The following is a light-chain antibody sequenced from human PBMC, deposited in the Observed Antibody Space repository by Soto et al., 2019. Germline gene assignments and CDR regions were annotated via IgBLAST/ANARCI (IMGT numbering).Light chain of an antibody. CDR1: SLQSSYI. V-gene: IGLV4-60*02. Sequence: QPVLTQSSSASASLGSSVKLTCTLSSLQSSYIIAWHQEQPGKAPRYLMKLEGSGSYNKGSGVPDRFSGSSSGADRYLTISNLQFEDEADYYCETWDSNTHTVFGGGTKLTVL. CDR2: LEGSGSY. CDR3: ETWDSNTHTV. J-gene: IGLJ3*02.